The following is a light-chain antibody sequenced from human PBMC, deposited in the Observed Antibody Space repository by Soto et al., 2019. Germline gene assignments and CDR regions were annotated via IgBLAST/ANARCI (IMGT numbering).Light chain of an antibody. CDR3: QQYNNWPLYT. J-gene: IGKJ2*01. CDR2: GAS. Sequence: EIVMTQSPATLSVSPGERATLSCRAVQSVTSNLACYQQKPGRAPRPLIYGASTRATGIPARFSGSGSGTEFTLTISSLQSEDFAVYYCQQYNNWPLYTFGQGTKLEIK. CDR1: QSVTSN. V-gene: IGKV3-15*01.